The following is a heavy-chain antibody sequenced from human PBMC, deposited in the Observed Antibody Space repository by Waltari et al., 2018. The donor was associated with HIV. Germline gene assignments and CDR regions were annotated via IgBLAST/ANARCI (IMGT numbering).Heavy chain of an antibody. CDR2: LRRDTYEA. J-gene: IGHJ4*02. D-gene: IGHD2-15*01. Sequence: LVQSGGGEVPEGGSLLLSCSGSGFDFSRFSLNWCRQTPRGGLEWVASLRRDTYEANYLASVRGRFTISRDNARSSAFLEMTGLRVEDTATYYCVRDDPGYVPIDYWGQGSQVIVS. CDR1: GFDFSRFS. V-gene: IGHV3-21*04. CDR3: VRDDPGYVPIDY.